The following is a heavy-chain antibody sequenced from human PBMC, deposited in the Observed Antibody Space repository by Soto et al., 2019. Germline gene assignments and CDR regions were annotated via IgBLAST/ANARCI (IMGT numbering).Heavy chain of an antibody. J-gene: IGHJ6*03. Sequence: SETLSLTCTVSGGSISSYYWSWIRQPPGKGLEWIGYIYYSGSTNYNPSLKSRVTISVDTSKNQFSLELSSVTAADTAVYYCARSEVYYYYMDVWGKGTTVTVSS. CDR1: GGSISSYY. CDR3: ARSEVYYYYMDV. CDR2: IYYSGST. V-gene: IGHV4-59*01.